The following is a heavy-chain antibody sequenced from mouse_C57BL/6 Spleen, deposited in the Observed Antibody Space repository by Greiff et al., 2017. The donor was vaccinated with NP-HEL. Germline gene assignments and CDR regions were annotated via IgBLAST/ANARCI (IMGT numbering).Heavy chain of an antibody. CDR2: ISSGGDYI. Sequence: EVQLVESGEGLVKPGGSLKLSCAASGFTFSSYAMSWVRQTPEKRLEWVAYISSGGDYIYYADTVKGRFTISSDNARYTLYLQMSSLKSEDTAMYYCTRGIVTTRGSPAWFAYWGQGTLVTVSA. CDR1: GFTFSSYA. CDR3: TRGIVTTRGSPAWFAY. D-gene: IGHD2-5*01. V-gene: IGHV5-9-1*02. J-gene: IGHJ3*01.